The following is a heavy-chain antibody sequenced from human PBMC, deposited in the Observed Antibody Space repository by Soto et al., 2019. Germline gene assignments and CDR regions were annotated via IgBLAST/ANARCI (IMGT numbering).Heavy chain of an antibody. J-gene: IGHJ5*02. CDR1: GYTFTSYG. Sequence: ASVKVSCKASGYTFTSYGISCVRQAPGQVLEWMGWIGAYNGNTNYAQKLQGRVTMTTDTSTSTAYMELRSLRSDDTAVYYCARDFSLLSGGWFDPWGQGTLVTVSS. CDR3: ARDFSLLSGGWFDP. D-gene: IGHD3-10*01. CDR2: IGAYNGNT. V-gene: IGHV1-18*04.